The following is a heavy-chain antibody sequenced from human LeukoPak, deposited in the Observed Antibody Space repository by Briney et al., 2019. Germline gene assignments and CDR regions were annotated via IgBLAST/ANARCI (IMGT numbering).Heavy chain of an antibody. Sequence: ASVRVSCKASGYTLTGYYMHWVRQAPGQGLEWMGWINPNSGGTNYAQKLQGRVTMTTDTSTSTAYMELRSLRSDDTAVYYCAREEQWLAYAFDPWGQGTLVTVSS. CDR2: INPNSGGT. J-gene: IGHJ5*02. V-gene: IGHV1-2*02. CDR3: AREEQWLAYAFDP. D-gene: IGHD6-19*01. CDR1: GYTLTGYY.